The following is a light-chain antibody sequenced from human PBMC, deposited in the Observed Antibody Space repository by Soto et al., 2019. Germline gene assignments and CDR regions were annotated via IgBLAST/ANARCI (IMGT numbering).Light chain of an antibody. Sequence: DIVMTQSPDSLAVSLGEWATTNCKASQNVLYNPNNKNYLAWYQQKPGQPPKLLIYWASTRESGVPGRFSGSGSGTDFTLTISSLQAEDVAVYYCQQYYSTPITFGQGTRLEIK. CDR2: WAS. V-gene: IGKV4-1*01. CDR3: QQYYSTPIT. J-gene: IGKJ5*01. CDR1: QNVLYNPNNKNY.